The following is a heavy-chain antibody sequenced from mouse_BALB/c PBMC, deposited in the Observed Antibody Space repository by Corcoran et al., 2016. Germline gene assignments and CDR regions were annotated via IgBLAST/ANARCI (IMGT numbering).Heavy chain of an antibody. J-gene: IGHJ3*01. D-gene: IGHD1-1*01. CDR3: AGSSYSSWFAY. Sequence: QVQLQQSGAELMKPGASVKISCKATGYTFSSYWIEWVKQRPGHGLEWIGEILPGSGSTNYNEKFKGKATFTADTSSNTAYMQLSSLTSEDSAVYYCAGSSYSSWFAYWGQGTLVTVSA. CDR2: ILPGSGST. CDR1: GYTFSSYW. V-gene: IGHV1-9*01.